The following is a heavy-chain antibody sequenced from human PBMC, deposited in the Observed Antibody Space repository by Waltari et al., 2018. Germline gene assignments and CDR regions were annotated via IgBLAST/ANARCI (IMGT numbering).Heavy chain of an antibody. Sequence: QVQLVQSGAEVKKPGSSVKVSCKASGGTFSSYAISWVRQAPGQGLEWMGGIILIFGTANYAQKFQGRVTITTDESTSTAYMELSSLRSEDTAVYYCAREEFVGARRYYGMDVWGQGTTVTVSS. J-gene: IGHJ6*02. V-gene: IGHV1-69*05. CDR2: IILIFGTA. D-gene: IGHD3-16*01. CDR3: AREEFVGARRYYGMDV. CDR1: GGTFSSYA.